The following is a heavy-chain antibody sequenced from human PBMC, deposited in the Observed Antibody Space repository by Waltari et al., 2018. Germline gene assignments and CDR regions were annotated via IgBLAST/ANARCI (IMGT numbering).Heavy chain of an antibody. CDR1: GGSISTSAFH. CDR3: ARHNNGWHYDILTAYYNL. V-gene: IGHV4-39*01. D-gene: IGHD3-9*01. Sequence: QMQLQESGPGLVKPSETLSLTCSVFGGSISTSAFHWCGIRQPPGAGLEWLGSIFYSGTTYYSPSLKSRVTISIDPSKNQFSLKMESLTAADTAVYYCARHNNGWHYDILTAYYNLWGQGTRVLVSS. J-gene: IGHJ4*02. CDR2: IFYSGTT.